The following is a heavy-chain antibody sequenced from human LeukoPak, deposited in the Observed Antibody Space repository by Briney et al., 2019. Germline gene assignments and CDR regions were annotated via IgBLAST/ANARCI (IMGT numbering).Heavy chain of an antibody. CDR3: ARPYGDYANYYYYYGMDV. D-gene: IGHD4-17*01. CDR2: IIPILGIA. V-gene: IGHV1-69*04. Sequence: SVKVSCKASGGTFSSYAISWVRQAPGQGLEWMGRIIPILGIANYAQKFQGRVTITADKSTSTAYMELSSLRSEDTAVYYCARPYGDYANYYYYYGMDVWGQGTTVTVSS. CDR1: GGTFSSYA. J-gene: IGHJ6*02.